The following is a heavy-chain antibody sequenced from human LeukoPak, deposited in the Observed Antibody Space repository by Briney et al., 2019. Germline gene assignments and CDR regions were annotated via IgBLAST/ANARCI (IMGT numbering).Heavy chain of an antibody. Sequence: EASVKVSCKASGYTFTSYGISWVRQAPGQGLEWMGWISAYNGNTNYAQKLQGRVTMTTDTSTSTAYMELTSLTSDDTAVYYCARDNSVGETAWWFDPWGQGTLVTVSS. CDR2: ISAYNGNT. D-gene: IGHD1-26*01. CDR1: GYTFTSYG. CDR3: ARDNSVGETAWWFDP. V-gene: IGHV1-18*01. J-gene: IGHJ5*02.